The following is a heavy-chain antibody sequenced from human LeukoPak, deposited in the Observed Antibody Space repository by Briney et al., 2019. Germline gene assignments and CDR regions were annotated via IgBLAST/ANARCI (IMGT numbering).Heavy chain of an antibody. CDR2: IYSGDRT. V-gene: IGHV3-66*01. Sequence: GGSLRLSCAASGFSVNNLYMSWVRQAPGKGLEWVSVIYSGDRTYYADSVKGRFTISRDTSKNTVYLQMNSLRPEETAVYYCARDGEYSYGYGFDYWGQGTLVTVSS. J-gene: IGHJ4*02. D-gene: IGHD5-18*01. CDR1: GFSVNNLY. CDR3: ARDGEYSYGYGFDY.